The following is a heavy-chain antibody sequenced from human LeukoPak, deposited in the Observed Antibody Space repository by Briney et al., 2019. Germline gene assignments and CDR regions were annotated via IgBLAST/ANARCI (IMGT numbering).Heavy chain of an antibody. CDR2: ISGSGGST. J-gene: IGHJ6*02. V-gene: IGHV3-23*01. Sequence: PGGSPRLSCAASGFTFSSYAMSWVRQAPGKGLEWVSAISGSGGSTYYADSVKGRFTISRDNSKNTLYLQMNSLRAEDTAVYYCAKEPYSSGSLGIYYYYGMDVWGQGTTVTVSS. CDR1: GFTFSSYA. D-gene: IGHD6-19*01. CDR3: AKEPYSSGSLGIYYYYGMDV.